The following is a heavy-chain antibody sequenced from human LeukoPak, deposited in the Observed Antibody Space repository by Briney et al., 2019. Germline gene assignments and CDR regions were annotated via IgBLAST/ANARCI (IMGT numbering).Heavy chain of an antibody. V-gene: IGHV4-59*08. Sequence: PSETLSLTCTVSGGSISSYYWGWIRQPPGKGLEWIGYIYYSGSTNYNPSLKSRVTISVDTSKNQFSLKLSSVTAADTAVYYCARLESSWNYFDYWGQGTLVTVSS. CDR1: GGSISSYY. D-gene: IGHD6-13*01. J-gene: IGHJ4*02. CDR3: ARLESSWNYFDY. CDR2: IYYSGST.